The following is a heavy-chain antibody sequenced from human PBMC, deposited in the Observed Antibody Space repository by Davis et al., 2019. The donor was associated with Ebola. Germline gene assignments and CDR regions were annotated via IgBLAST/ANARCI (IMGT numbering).Heavy chain of an antibody. CDR1: GFIFSSYA. J-gene: IGHJ5*02. CDR2: ISVRSIT. CDR3: AKVHPPTAVTTGWFDP. V-gene: IGHV3-23*01. D-gene: IGHD4-17*01. Sequence: PGGSLRLSCAAPGFIFSSYAMSWVRQAPGKGLEWVSSISVRSITYHADSVKGRFTISRDNSKNTLYLQMNSLRGEDTAVYYCAKVHPPTAVTTGWFDPWGQGTLVTVSS.